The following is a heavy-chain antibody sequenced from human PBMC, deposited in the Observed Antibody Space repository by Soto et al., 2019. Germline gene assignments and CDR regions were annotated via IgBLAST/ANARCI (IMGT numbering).Heavy chain of an antibody. Sequence: GGSLRLSCAASGFTFSSYDMHWVRQATGKGLEWVSAIGTAGDTYYAGSVKGRFTISRENAKNTLYLQMNSLRAGDTAVYYCGGVSCSGTSCYGFAYWGQGTLVTVSS. D-gene: IGHD2-2*01. CDR1: GFTFSSYD. CDR2: IGTAGDT. V-gene: IGHV3-13*01. CDR3: GGVSCSGTSCYGFAY. J-gene: IGHJ4*02.